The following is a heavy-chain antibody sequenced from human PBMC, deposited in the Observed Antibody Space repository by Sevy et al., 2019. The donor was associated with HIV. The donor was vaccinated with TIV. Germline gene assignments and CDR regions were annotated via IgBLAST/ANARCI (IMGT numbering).Heavy chain of an antibody. Sequence: GGSLRLSCAASGFTFNTHAMTWVRQAPGKGLEWVSVISGPGLSTYYADSVKGRFTISRDNSKNTLYLQMNSLRADETATYYCAKALNPALESMIEVVLRTLKGFDVWGQGTMVTVS. CDR1: GFTFNTHA. CDR2: ISGPGLST. J-gene: IGHJ3*01. CDR3: AKALNPALESMIEVVLRTLKGFDV. D-gene: IGHD3-22*01. V-gene: IGHV3-23*01.